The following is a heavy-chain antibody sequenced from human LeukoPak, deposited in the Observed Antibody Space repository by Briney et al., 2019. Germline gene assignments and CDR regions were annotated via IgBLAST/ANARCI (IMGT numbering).Heavy chain of an antibody. CDR3: ARDSTITWTSFDY. D-gene: IGHD5-12*01. J-gene: IGHJ4*02. CDR1: GFSFSSYE. CDR2: ISSSGSTI. V-gene: IGHV3-48*03. Sequence: PGGSLRLSCAASGFSFSSYEMNWVRQAAGKGLEWVSYISSSGSTIYYADSVKGRFTISRDNAKNSLYLQMNSLRAEDTAVYYCARDSTITWTSFDYWGQGTLVTVSS.